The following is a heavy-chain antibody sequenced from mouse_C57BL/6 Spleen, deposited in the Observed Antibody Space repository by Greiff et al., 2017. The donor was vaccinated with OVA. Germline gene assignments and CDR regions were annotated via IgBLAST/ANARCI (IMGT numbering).Heavy chain of an antibody. V-gene: IGHV1-64*01. CDR3: ARTPITTVSHFDY. Sequence: QVQLKQPGAELVKPGASVKLSCKASGYTFTSYWMHWVKQRPGQGLEWIGMIHPNSGSTNYNEKFKSKATLTVDKSSSTAYMQLSSLPSEDSAVYYCARTPITTVSHFDYWGQGTTLTVSS. D-gene: IGHD1-1*01. CDR2: IHPNSGST. J-gene: IGHJ2*01. CDR1: GYTFTSYW.